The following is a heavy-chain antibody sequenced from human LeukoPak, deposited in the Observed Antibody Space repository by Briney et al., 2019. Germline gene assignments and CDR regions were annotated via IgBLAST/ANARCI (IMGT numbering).Heavy chain of an antibody. Sequence: SETLSLTCTVSGGPISSGDYYWSWIRQLPGEGLEWIGYIYYSGTTYYSPSLKSRVTISVDTSKNQSSLKLSSVTAADTAVYYCARVDDSGYGKFDPWGQGTLVSVSS. CDR3: ARVDDSGYGKFDP. D-gene: IGHD5-12*01. CDR1: GGPISSGDYY. CDR2: IYYSGTT. V-gene: IGHV4-31*03. J-gene: IGHJ5*02.